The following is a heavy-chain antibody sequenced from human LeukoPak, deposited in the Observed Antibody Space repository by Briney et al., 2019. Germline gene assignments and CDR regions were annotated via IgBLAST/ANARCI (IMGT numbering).Heavy chain of an antibody. D-gene: IGHD3-10*01. CDR1: DYSISNGYY. J-gene: IGHJ4*02. V-gene: IGHV4-38-2*02. Sequence: SETLSLTCSVSDYSISNGYYWGWIRQSPRKGLEWIGSINHSGTTYYNPSLKSRVTITVDTSNNQFSLKLSSVTAADTAVYYCARERSPFDFWGQGTLVTVSS. CDR3: ARERSPFDF. CDR2: INHSGTT.